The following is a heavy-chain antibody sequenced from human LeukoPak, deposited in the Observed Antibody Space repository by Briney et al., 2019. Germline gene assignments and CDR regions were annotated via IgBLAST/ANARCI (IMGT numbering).Heavy chain of an antibody. CDR2: ISSTDAGT. J-gene: IGHJ4*02. V-gene: IGHV3-23*01. CDR1: GGSISSSSYY. Sequence: ETLSLTCTVSGGSISSSSYYWGWIRQPPGKGLEWVSAISSTDAGTYHADSVRGRFTISRDSSKNTLYLQMNSLRAEDAAVYYCAKAPVTSCRGAYCYPFDYWGQGTLVTVSS. D-gene: IGHD2-21*01. CDR3: AKAPVTSCRGAYCYPFDY.